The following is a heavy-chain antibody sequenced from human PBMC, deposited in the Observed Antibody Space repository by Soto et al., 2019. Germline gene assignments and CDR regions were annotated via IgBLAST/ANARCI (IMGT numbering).Heavy chain of an antibody. V-gene: IGHV1-18*01. CDR2: IATYNSNR. Sequence: HLVQSGPEVKKPGASITVSCKTSGDTFTNFGLSWVRQAPGQGLEWMGWIATYNSNRNYAQKFQGRLTVTTDTSTSTAYMELKSLRYDDTAVYYCATVLRGVVNWFDPWGQGTLVTVSS. CDR3: ATVLRGVVNWFDP. J-gene: IGHJ5*02. CDR1: GDTFTNFG. D-gene: IGHD3-10*01.